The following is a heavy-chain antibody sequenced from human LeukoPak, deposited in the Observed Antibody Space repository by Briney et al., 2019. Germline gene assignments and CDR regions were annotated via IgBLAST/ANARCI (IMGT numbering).Heavy chain of an antibody. D-gene: IGHD6-13*01. CDR2: INAGNGNT. Sequence: ASVKVSCKASGYTFTSYAMHWVRQAPGQRLEWMGWINAGNGNTKYSQKFQGRVTITRDTSASTAYMELSSLRSEDTAVYYCAREALRSDSSSWPYFDYWGQGTLVTVSS. CDR3: AREALRSDSSSWPYFDY. V-gene: IGHV1-3*01. J-gene: IGHJ4*02. CDR1: GYTFTSYA.